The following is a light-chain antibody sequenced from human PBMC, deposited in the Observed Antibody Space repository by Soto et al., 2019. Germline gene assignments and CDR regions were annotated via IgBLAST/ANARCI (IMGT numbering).Light chain of an antibody. V-gene: IGKV3-11*01. Sequence: EFVLTQSPATLSLSPGERATLSCRASQSVNRYLAWYQQKPGQAPRLLIYDTSNRATGIPARFSGSGSGTDFTLTISSLEPEDFAVYYCQQREHWPPITFGQGTRLEI. J-gene: IGKJ5*01. CDR3: QQREHWPPIT. CDR2: DTS. CDR1: QSVNRY.